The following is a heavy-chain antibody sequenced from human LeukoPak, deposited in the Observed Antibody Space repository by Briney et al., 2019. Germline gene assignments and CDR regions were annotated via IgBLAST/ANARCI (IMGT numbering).Heavy chain of an antibody. V-gene: IGHV3-23*01. Sequence: PGGSLRLSCAASGFTFNSYAVSWVRQAPGKGLEWVSAISGSGDSTYYADSVKGRFTISRDNSKNTLYLQMNSLRAEDTAVYYCAKGRIFGVVTYFDYWGQGTLVTVSS. J-gene: IGHJ4*02. CDR2: ISGSGDST. D-gene: IGHD3-3*01. CDR3: AKGRIFGVVTYFDY. CDR1: GFTFNSYA.